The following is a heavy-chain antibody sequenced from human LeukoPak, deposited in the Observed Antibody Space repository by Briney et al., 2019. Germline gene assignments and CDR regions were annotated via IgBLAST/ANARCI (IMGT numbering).Heavy chain of an antibody. Sequence: PSETLSLTCTVSGYSISSGYYWGWIRQPPGKGLEWIGSIYHSGSTYYNPSLKSRVTISVDRSKNQFSLKLSSVTAADTAVYYCARDPVTTVTTAYWGQGTLVTVSS. D-gene: IGHD4-11*01. J-gene: IGHJ4*02. CDR3: ARDPVTTVTTAY. CDR1: GYSISSGYY. CDR2: IYHSGST. V-gene: IGHV4-38-2*02.